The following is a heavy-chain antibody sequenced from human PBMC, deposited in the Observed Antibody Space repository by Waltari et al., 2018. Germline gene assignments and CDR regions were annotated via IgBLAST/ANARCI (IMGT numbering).Heavy chain of an antibody. D-gene: IGHD3-3*01. CDR2: IYYSGST. CDR1: GGSISSGDYY. V-gene: IGHV4-30-4*08. J-gene: IGHJ6*03. Sequence: QVQLQESGPGLVKPSQTLSLTCTVSGGSISSGDYYWSWIRQPPGKGLEWIGYIYYSGSTYYHPSLKSRVTISVDTSKNQFSLKLSSVTAADTAVYYCARGLRFLEWLLPGGTPMDVWGKGTTVTISS. CDR3: ARGLRFLEWLLPGGTPMDV.